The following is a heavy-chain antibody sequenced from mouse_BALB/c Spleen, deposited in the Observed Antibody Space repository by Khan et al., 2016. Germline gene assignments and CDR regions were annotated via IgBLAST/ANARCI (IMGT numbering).Heavy chain of an antibody. D-gene: IGHD1-1*01. Sequence: VQLKQSGPGLVKPSQSLSLTCTVTGYSITSDYAWNWIRQFPGNKLEWMGYISYSGSTSYNPSLISRISITRDTSKNQFFLQLNSVTTEDTATYYCARKTRGGSSDWGQGTTLTVSS. J-gene: IGHJ2*01. CDR1: GYSITSDYA. CDR3: ARKTRGGSSD. V-gene: IGHV3-2*02. CDR2: ISYSGST.